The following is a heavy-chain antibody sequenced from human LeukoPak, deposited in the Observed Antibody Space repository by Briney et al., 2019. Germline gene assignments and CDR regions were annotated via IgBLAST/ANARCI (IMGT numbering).Heavy chain of an antibody. V-gene: IGHV3-30*03. Sequence: PGGSLRLSCAASGFTFSSYGMHWVRQAPGRGLEWVAVISYDGSNKYYADSVKGRFTISRDNSENTLYLQMNSLRAEDTAVYYCARISKTYYYDSPHWFDPWGPGTLVTVSS. CDR2: ISYDGSNK. CDR3: ARISKTYYYDSPHWFDP. D-gene: IGHD3-22*01. CDR1: GFTFSSYG. J-gene: IGHJ5*02.